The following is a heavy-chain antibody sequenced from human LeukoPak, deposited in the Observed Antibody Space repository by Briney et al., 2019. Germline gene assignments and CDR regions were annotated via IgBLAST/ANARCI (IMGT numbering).Heavy chain of an antibody. CDR3: ASRYPDYVGGNLCQWGLDV. Sequence: GGSLRLSCAASGFTFSSYEMNWVRQAPGKGLEWVSYISSSGSTIYYADSVKGRFTISRDNAKNSLYLQMNSLRAEDTAVYYCASRYPDYVGGNLCQWGLDVWGKGTMVTVSS. V-gene: IGHV3-48*03. CDR2: ISSSGSTI. J-gene: IGHJ6*04. D-gene: IGHD3-16*01. CDR1: GFTFSSYE.